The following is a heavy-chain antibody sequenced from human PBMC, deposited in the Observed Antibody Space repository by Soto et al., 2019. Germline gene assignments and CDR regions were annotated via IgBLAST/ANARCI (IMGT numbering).Heavy chain of an antibody. J-gene: IGHJ4*02. D-gene: IGHD3-22*01. V-gene: IGHV1-2*04. CDR3: ARDADSNGLYYFDQ. CDR1: GYNFNGYY. CDR2: INPNNGGT. Sequence: QVQMVQSGAEVKKPGASVTVSCKASGYNFNGYYMHWVRQAPGQGLEWMGWINPNNGGTGYSQKFQGWVTMNRDTSISTVFLELSRLTSDDAAVYYCARDADSNGLYYFDQWGQGTVVTVSS.